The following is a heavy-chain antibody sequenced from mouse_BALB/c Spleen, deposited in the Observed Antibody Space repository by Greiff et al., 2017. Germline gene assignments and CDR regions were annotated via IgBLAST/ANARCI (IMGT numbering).Heavy chain of an antibody. D-gene: IGHD2-1*01. V-gene: IGHV1S56*01. CDR3: ARGGNYVAMDY. CDR2: IYPGNVNT. CDR1: GYTFTSYY. Sequence: QVQLQQSGPELVKPGASVRISCKASGYTFTSYYIHWVKQRPGQGLEWIGWIYPGNVNTKYNEKFKGKATLTADKSSSPAYMQLSSLTSEDPAVYFWARGGNYVAMDYGGQGTSVTVSS. J-gene: IGHJ4*01.